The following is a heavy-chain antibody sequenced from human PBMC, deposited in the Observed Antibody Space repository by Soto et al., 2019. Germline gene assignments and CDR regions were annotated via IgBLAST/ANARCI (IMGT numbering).Heavy chain of an antibody. CDR2: INHSGST. D-gene: IGHD6-19*01. J-gene: IGHJ5*02. CDR3: ARELFAVSGMAGGWYDP. CDR1: GGSFSGYY. Sequence: ETLSLTCAVYGGSFSGYYWSWIRQPPGKGLEWIGEINHSGSTNYNPSLKSRVTISVDTSKNQFSLKLSSVTAADTAVYYCARELFAVSGMAGGWYDPWGQGSLVPVSS. V-gene: IGHV4-34*01.